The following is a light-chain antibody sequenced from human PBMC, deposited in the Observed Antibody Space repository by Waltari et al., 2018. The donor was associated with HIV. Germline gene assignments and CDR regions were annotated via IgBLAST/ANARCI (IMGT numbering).Light chain of an antibody. CDR2: GNT. CDR1: SPTLGAGSD. J-gene: IGLJ3*02. Sequence: QSVLTQPPSVSGAPGQRVTISCSGRSPTLGAGSDIHWYQQLPGTAPRLLIYGNTNRPSGVPDRFSGSKSGTSASLAITGLQAEDEADYYCQSYDSSLSGWVFGGGTKLTVV. V-gene: IGLV1-40*01. CDR3: QSYDSSLSGWV.